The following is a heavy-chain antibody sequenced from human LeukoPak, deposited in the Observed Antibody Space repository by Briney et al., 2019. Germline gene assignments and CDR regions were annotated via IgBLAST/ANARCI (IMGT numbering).Heavy chain of an antibody. V-gene: IGHV4-59*01. CDR3: AKSSGYYYPIDY. CDR1: GGSISSYY. Sequence: PSXTLSLTCTVSGGSISSYYWSWVRQPPGKGLEWIGYIYYTGSTNYNPSLKSRVTISGDTSKNQFSLKLSSVTAADTAVYYCAKSSGYYYPIDYWGQGTLVTVSS. J-gene: IGHJ4*02. D-gene: IGHD3-22*01. CDR2: IYYTGST.